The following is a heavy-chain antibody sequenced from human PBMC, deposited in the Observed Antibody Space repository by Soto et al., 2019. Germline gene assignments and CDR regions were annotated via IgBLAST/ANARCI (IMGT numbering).Heavy chain of an antibody. CDR3: ARVQGIVVVPAAPSERYYFDY. Sequence: PSETLSLTCAVYGGSFSGYYWSWIRQPPGKGLEWIGEINHSGSTNYNPSLKSRVTISVDTSKNQFSLKLSSVTAADTAVYYCARVQGIVVVPAAPSERYYFDYWGQGTLVTVSS. D-gene: IGHD2-2*01. J-gene: IGHJ4*02. CDR1: GGSFSGYY. CDR2: INHSGST. V-gene: IGHV4-34*01.